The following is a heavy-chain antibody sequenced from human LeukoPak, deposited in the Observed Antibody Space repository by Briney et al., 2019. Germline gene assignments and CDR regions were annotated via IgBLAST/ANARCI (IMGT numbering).Heavy chain of an antibody. J-gene: IGHJ6*03. V-gene: IGHV1-69*06. Sequence: SVKVSCKASGGTFSSYAISWVRQAPGQGLEWMGRIIPIFGTANYAQKFQGRVTITADKSTSTAYMELSSLRSEDTAVYYCARGADGYQRNYYYMDVWGKGTTVTVSS. CDR1: GGTFSSYA. D-gene: IGHD5-24*01. CDR2: IIPIFGTA. CDR3: ARGADGYQRNYYYMDV.